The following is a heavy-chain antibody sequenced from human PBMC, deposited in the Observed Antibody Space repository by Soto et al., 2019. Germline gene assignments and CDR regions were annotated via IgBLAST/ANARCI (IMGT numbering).Heavy chain of an antibody. D-gene: IGHD2-2*01. CDR3: ARDLTSNFNCFDP. J-gene: IGHJ5*02. Sequence: SETLSLTCTVSGGSLISGGHYWTWIRQRPGKGLEWIGYVYYTGVTYYNPSLSSRVSMSVETSKNQFSLNLTSVTAADTAIYYCARDLTSNFNCFDPWGQGTLVTVSS. CDR1: GGSLISGGHY. CDR2: VYYTGVT. V-gene: IGHV4-31*03.